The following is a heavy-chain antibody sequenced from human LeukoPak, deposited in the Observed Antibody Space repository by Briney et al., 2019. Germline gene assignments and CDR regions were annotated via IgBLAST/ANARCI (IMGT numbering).Heavy chain of an antibody. CDR1: GFTFSSYG. V-gene: IGHV3-30*18. Sequence: GGSLRLSCAASGFTFSSYGMHWVRQAPGKGLEWVAVISYDGSNKYYADSVKGRFTISRDNSKNSLYVQMNSLITEHTALYYCAKDWAVTPRRGDAFDIWGQGTMVTVSS. CDR2: ISYDGSNK. J-gene: IGHJ3*02. CDR3: AKDWAVTPRRGDAFDI. D-gene: IGHD4-17*01.